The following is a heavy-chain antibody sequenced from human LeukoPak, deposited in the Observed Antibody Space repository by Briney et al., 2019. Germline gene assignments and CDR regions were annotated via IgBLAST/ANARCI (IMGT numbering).Heavy chain of an antibody. D-gene: IGHD6-19*01. J-gene: IGHJ4*02. Sequence: GGSLRLSCAASGFTFSSYAMHWVRQAPGKGLEWVAVISYDGSNKYHADSVKGRFTISRDNSKNTLYLQMNSLRAEDTAVYYCAREPLDSSGWYEFDYWGQGTLVTVSS. CDR3: AREPLDSSGWYEFDY. V-gene: IGHV3-30*04. CDR2: ISYDGSNK. CDR1: GFTFSSYA.